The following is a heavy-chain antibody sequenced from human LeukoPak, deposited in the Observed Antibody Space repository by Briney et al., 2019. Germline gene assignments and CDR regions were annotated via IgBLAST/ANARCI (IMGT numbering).Heavy chain of an antibody. CDR2: ISGSGDST. D-gene: IGHD3-3*01. Sequence: GGSLRLSCAASGFTFSSYAMSWVRQAPGKGLEWVSAISGSGDSTYYADSVKGRFTISRDNSKNTLYLQMNSLRAEDTAVYYCAKDSGYYDFWSGYPWGQGTLVTVSP. J-gene: IGHJ5*02. CDR1: GFTFSSYA. V-gene: IGHV3-23*01. CDR3: AKDSGYYDFWSGYP.